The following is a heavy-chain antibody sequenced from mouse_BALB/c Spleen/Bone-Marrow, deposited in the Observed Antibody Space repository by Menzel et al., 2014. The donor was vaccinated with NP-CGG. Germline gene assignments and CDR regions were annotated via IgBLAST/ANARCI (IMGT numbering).Heavy chain of an antibody. D-gene: IGHD2-3*01. CDR1: GYTFTEYT. CDR2: INPNNGGT. J-gene: IGHJ2*01. V-gene: IGHV1-18*01. Sequence: VQLKQSGPELLQPGASVKISCKTSGYTFTEYTMHWVKQSHVKSLEWIGGINPNNGGTSYNQKFKDKATWTVDKSSSTAYMELRSLTSEDSAVYYCARGWLLRHYFDYWGQGTTLTVSS. CDR3: ARGWLLRHYFDY.